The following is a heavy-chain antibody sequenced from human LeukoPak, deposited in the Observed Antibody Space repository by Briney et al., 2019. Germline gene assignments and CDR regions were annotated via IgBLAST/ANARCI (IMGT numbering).Heavy chain of an antibody. CDR1: GGTFSSYA. CDR2: IIPIFGTA. V-gene: IGHV1-69*06. D-gene: IGHD3-16*01. J-gene: IGHJ5*02. CDR3: ARGAGIMITFGGVTQLDP. Sequence: ASVKVSCKASGGTFSSYAISWVRQAPGQGLEWMGGIIPIFGTANYAQKFQGRVTTTADKSTSTAYMELSSLRSEDTAVYYCARGAGIMITFGGVTQLDPWGQGTLVTVSS.